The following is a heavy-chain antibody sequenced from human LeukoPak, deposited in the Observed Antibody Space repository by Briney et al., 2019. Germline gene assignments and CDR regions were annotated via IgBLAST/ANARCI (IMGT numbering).Heavy chain of an antibody. CDR2: ISYSGST. CDR1: GGSISSSYYY. D-gene: IGHD2-15*01. Sequence: KPSETLSLTCTVSGGSISSSYYYWGWIRQPPGKGLEWIGSISYSGSTYCNPSLKSRVTISLDTSKNQFSLKLTSVTAADTAVYYCARYSPGGYYFDYWGQGTLVTVSS. J-gene: IGHJ4*02. CDR3: ARYSPGGYYFDY. V-gene: IGHV4-39*07.